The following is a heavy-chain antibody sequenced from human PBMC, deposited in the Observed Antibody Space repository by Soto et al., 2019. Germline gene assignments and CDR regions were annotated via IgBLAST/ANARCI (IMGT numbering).Heavy chain of an antibody. D-gene: IGHD3-3*01. Sequence: XAVKVSCKASGDTFTSYDINWVRQATGQGLEWMGWMNPNSGNTGYAQKFQGRVTMTRNTSISTAYMELSSLRSEDTAVYYCARDKGTVRFLEWLDSNYYGMDVWDQGTTVTVSS. CDR1: GDTFTSYD. CDR2: MNPNSGNT. CDR3: ARDKGTVRFLEWLDSNYYGMDV. J-gene: IGHJ6*02. V-gene: IGHV1-8*01.